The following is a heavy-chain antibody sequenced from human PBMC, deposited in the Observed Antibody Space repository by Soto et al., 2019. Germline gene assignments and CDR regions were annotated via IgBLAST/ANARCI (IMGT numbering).Heavy chain of an antibody. Sequence: GGSLRLSCAASGFTFSSYGMHWVRQAPGKGLEWVAVIWYDGSNKYYADSVKGRFTISRDNSKNTLYLQMNSLRAEDTAVYYCAREYYDILTGTTGREYMDVWGKGTTVTVSS. D-gene: IGHD3-9*01. J-gene: IGHJ6*03. V-gene: IGHV3-33*01. CDR2: IWYDGSNK. CDR1: GFTFSSYG. CDR3: AREYYDILTGTTGREYMDV.